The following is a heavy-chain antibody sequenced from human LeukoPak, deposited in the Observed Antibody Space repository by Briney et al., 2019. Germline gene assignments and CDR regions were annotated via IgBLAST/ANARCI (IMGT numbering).Heavy chain of an antibody. CDR1: GFTFSSYA. CDR2: ISSNGGST. J-gene: IGHJ4*02. D-gene: IGHD7-27*01. Sequence: PGGSLRLSCAASGFTFSSYAMHWVRQAPGKGLEYVSAISSNGGSTYYANSVKGRFTISRDNSKNTLYLQIGSLRAEDMAVYYCAREPETGAFDYWGQGTLVTVSS. V-gene: IGHV3-64*01. CDR3: AREPETGAFDY.